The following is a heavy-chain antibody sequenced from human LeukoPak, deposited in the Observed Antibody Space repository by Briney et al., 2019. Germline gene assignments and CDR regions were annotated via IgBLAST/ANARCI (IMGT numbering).Heavy chain of an antibody. CDR1: GFAFSTYG. CDR3: AKSSGSSPKWFDP. Sequence: GGSLRLSCAASGFAFSTYGMNWVRQAPGKGLEWVSSISGSGDSTSYADSVKGRFIISRDNSKNTLYLQMNSLRAEDTAVYYCAKSSGSSPKWFDPWGQGTLVTVSS. CDR2: ISGSGDST. J-gene: IGHJ5*02. D-gene: IGHD6-6*01. V-gene: IGHV3-23*01.